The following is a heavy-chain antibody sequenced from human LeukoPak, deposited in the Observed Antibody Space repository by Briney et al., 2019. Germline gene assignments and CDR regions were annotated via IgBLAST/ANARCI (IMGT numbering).Heavy chain of an antibody. CDR2: IYRGGPT. CDR1: GLTVSSNY. J-gene: IGHJ5*02. CDR3: ARDSYVDSEAVRWFDP. V-gene: IGHV3-66*01. Sequence: QSGGSLGLSCAASGLTVSSNYMSWVRQAPGKGLEWVSVIYRGGPTYYADSVKGRFTISRDNSKNTLYLQMNSLRAEDTAVYYCARDSYVDSEAVRWFDPWGQGTLVTVSS. D-gene: IGHD4-17*01.